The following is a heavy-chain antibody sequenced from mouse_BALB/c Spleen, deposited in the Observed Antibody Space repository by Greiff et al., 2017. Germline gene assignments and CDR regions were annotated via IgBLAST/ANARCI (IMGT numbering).Heavy chain of an antibody. CDR1: GFNIKDTY. J-gene: IGHJ4*01. CDR3: ARQGTTATVRYAMDY. V-gene: IGHV14-3*02. CDR2: IDPANGNT. Sequence: VQLQQSGAELVKPGASVKLSCTASGFNIKDTYMHWVKQRPEQGPEWIGRIDPANGNTKYDPKFQGKATITADTSSNTAYLQLSSLTSEDTAVYYCARQGTTATVRYAMDYWGQGTSVTVSS. D-gene: IGHD1-2*01.